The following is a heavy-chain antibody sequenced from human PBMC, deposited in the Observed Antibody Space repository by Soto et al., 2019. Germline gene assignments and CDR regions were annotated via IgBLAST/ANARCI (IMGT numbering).Heavy chain of an antibody. D-gene: IGHD3-22*01. Sequence: GGSLRLSCAASGFTFSNYEMNWVRQTPGKGLEWVSYISYTGSTIYYADSVRGRSTISRDNSKNSLYLQMNSLRAEDTAVYYCARGLRIYYDRSGLHYWGQGTLVTVSS. J-gene: IGHJ4*02. CDR2: ISYTGSTI. CDR1: GFTFSNYE. V-gene: IGHV3-48*03. CDR3: ARGLRIYYDRSGLHY.